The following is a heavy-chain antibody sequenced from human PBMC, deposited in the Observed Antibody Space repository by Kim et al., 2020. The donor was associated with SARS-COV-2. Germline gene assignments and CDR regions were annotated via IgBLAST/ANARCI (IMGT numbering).Heavy chain of an antibody. Sequence: SETLSLTCTVSGGSISSYYWSWIRQPPGKGLEWIGYIYYSGSTNYNPSLKSRVTISVDTSKNQFSLKLSSVTAADTAVYYCARLRVVQLWSNFDYWGQGTLVTVSS. J-gene: IGHJ4*02. CDR2: IYYSGST. CDR1: GGSISSYY. V-gene: IGHV4-59*01. CDR3: ARLRVVQLWSNFDY. D-gene: IGHD5-18*01.